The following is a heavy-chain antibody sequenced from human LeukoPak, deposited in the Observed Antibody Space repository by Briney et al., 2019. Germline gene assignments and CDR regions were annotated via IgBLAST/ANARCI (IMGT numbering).Heavy chain of an antibody. V-gene: IGHV4-59*01. CDR2: IYYSGST. D-gene: IGHD6-13*01. CDR3: ARDIPAALDY. Sequence: SETLSLTCTVSGGXISSYYWSWIRQPPGKGLEWIGYIYYSGSTNYNPSLESRVTISVDTSKNQFSLKLSSVTAADTAVYYCARDIPAALDYWGQGTLVTVSS. CDR1: GGXISSYY. J-gene: IGHJ4*02.